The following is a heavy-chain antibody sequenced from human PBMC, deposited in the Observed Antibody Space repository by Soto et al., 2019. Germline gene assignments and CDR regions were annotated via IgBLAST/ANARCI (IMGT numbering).Heavy chain of an antibody. V-gene: IGHV3-23*01. D-gene: IGHD3-22*01. Sequence: GGSLRLSCAASGFTFSSYAMSWVRQGPGKGLEWVSAISGSGGSTYYADSVKGRFTISRDNSKNTLYLQMNSLRAEDTAVYYCAKEGPHDSSGYYPVFDYWGQGTLVTVSS. J-gene: IGHJ4*02. CDR3: AKEGPHDSSGYYPVFDY. CDR2: ISGSGGST. CDR1: GFTFSSYA.